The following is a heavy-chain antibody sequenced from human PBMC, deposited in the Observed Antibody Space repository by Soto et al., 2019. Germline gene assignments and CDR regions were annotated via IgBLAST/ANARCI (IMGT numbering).Heavy chain of an antibody. CDR1: GGSISSSSYY. CDR2: IYYSGST. V-gene: IGHV4-39*01. CDR3: ARQGYCSSTSCYWMVGIDP. D-gene: IGHD2-2*01. Sequence: QLQLQESGPGLVKPSETLSLTCTVSGGSISSSSYYWGWIRQPPGKGLEWIGSIYYSGSTYYNPSLKSRVTISVDTSKNQFSLKLSSVTAADTAVYYCARQGYCSSTSCYWMVGIDPWGQGTLVTVSS. J-gene: IGHJ5*02.